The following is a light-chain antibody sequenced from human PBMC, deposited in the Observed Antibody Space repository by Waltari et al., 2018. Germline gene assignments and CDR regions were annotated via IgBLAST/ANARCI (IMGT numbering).Light chain of an antibody. CDR2: FSD. CDR3: QVWDGNSDHYV. CDR1: NIGGKR. J-gene: IGLJ1*01. V-gene: IGLV3-21*04. Sequence: SYVLTQPPSVSVAPGKTARITCGGDNIGGKRVNWYQQKPGQAPFLVIYFSDDRPSGIPGRFSGANSATTATLTISRVEAGDEADYYCQVWDGNSDHYVFGAGTKVTVL.